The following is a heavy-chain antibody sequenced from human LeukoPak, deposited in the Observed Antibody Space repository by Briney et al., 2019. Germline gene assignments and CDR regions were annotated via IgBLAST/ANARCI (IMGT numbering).Heavy chain of an antibody. Sequence: SQTLSLTCTVSVGSISSGGYYWSWICQHPGKGLGWIGYIYYSGSTYYNPSLKSRVTISVDTSKNQFSLKLSSVTAADTAVYYCARTLLGDGAFDIWGQGTMVTVSS. V-gene: IGHV4-31*03. CDR3: ARTLLGDGAFDI. CDR2: IYYSGST. J-gene: IGHJ3*02. D-gene: IGHD3-10*01. CDR1: VGSISSGGYY.